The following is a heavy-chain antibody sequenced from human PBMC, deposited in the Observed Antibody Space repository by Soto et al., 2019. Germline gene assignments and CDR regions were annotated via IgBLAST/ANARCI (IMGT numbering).Heavy chain of an antibody. CDR3: ASVVVVPAANYSYYGMHF. CDR2: INPNSGGT. Sequence: ASVKVSCKASGYTFTGYYMHWVRQAPGQGLEWMGWINPNSGGTNYAQKFQGRVTMTRDTSISTAYMELSRLRSDDTAVYYCASVVVVPAANYSYYGMHFRGQGNTVTVYS. V-gene: IGHV1-2*02. J-gene: IGHJ6*02. CDR1: GYTFTGYY. D-gene: IGHD2-2*01.